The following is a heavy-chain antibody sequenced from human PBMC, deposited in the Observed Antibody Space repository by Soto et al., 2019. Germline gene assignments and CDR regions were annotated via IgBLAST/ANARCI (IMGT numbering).Heavy chain of an antibody. V-gene: IGHV4-61*01. J-gene: IGHJ4*02. CDR1: GDSVSSASYY. CDR3: ARDIRGYSRAFDF. CDR2: IYYSGIT. D-gene: IGHD5-18*01. Sequence: ETLSLTCTVSGDSVSSASYYWTWIRQPPGKGLEWIGYIYYSGITNYNPSLKSRVTISVDTSKNQFSLKLTSVTPADTAVYYCARDIRGYSRAFDFWGQGTLVTVSS.